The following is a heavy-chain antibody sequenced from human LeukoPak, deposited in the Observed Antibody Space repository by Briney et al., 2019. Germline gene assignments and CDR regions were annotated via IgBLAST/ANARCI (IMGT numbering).Heavy chain of an antibody. D-gene: IGHD2-21*02. CDR1: GFTFSSYA. Sequence: PGRSLRLSCAASGFTFSSYAMHWVRQAPGKGLEWVAVISYDGSNKYYADSVKGRFTISRDNSKNTLFLQMNSLRAEDTAVYYCAKDGDWSSNYHYYYMDVWGKGTTVTVSS. J-gene: IGHJ6*03. CDR2: ISYDGSNK. CDR3: AKDGDWSSNYHYYYMDV. V-gene: IGHV3-30-3*01.